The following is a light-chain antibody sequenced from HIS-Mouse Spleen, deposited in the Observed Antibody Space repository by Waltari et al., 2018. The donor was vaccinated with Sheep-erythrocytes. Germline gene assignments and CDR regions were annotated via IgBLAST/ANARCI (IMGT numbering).Light chain of an antibody. Sequence: DIQMTQSPSSLSASVGDRVTITCRASQSISSYLNWYQQKPGKAPKLLIYSASSLQRGVPSMFSGSGSGTDFTLTISSLQPEDFATYYCQQSYSTPPLTFGGGTKVEIK. J-gene: IGKJ4*01. CDR3: QQSYSTPPLT. CDR2: SAS. CDR1: QSISSY. V-gene: IGKV1-39*01.